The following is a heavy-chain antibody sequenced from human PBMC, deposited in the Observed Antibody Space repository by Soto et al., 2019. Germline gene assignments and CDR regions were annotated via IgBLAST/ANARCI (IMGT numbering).Heavy chain of an antibody. D-gene: IGHD4-17*01. J-gene: IGHJ4*02. CDR1: GVTFSDHY. Sequence: GPLRLSCAAAGVTFSDHYMDWVRQAPGKGLEWVGRVRSKASSYTTEYAASVKGRFTISRDDSKNSLYLQMNSVKTEDTAVYYCARELMTTVTYFDYWGLGTLVTVPS. CDR3: ARELMTTVTYFDY. CDR2: VRSKASSYTT. V-gene: IGHV3-72*01.